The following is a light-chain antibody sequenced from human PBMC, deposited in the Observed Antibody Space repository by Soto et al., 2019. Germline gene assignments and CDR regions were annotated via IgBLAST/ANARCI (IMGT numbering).Light chain of an antibody. Sequence: QSVLTQPPSVSGAPGQRVTISCSGSSSNIGAGYDVHWYQQLPGTAPKLLISANNIRPSGVPDRFSGSKSGTSASLAITGLQAEDEADYYCQSYDSSLGGSGVFGGGTQLTVL. CDR3: QSYDSSLGGSGV. CDR1: SSNIGAGYD. J-gene: IGLJ3*02. V-gene: IGLV1-40*01. CDR2: ANN.